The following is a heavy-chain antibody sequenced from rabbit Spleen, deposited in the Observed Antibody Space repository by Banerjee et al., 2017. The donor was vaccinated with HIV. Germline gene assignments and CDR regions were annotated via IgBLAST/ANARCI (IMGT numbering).Heavy chain of an antibody. CDR1: GFSFSSNDY. CDR2: IAGSSSGFT. Sequence: QEQLEESGGDLVKPGASLTLTCTASGFSFSSNDYMCWVRQAPGKGLGWISCIAGSSSGFTYSATWAKGRFTISKTSSTTVTLQMTSLTVADTATYFCVRDQAGYAGFGPFYFNLWGPGTLVTVS. D-gene: IGHD4-2*01. CDR3: VRDQAGYAGFGPFYFNL. J-gene: IGHJ4*01. V-gene: IGHV1S45*01.